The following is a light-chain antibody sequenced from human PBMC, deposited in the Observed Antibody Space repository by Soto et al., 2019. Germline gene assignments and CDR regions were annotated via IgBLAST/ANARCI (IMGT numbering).Light chain of an antibody. CDR3: QQLNSYPVT. CDR2: AAS. V-gene: IGKV1-17*01. J-gene: IGKJ1*01. CDR1: QDISSY. Sequence: DIQMTQTPSSLSASVGDRVTITCRAGQDISSYLNWYQQKAGTAPKLLIYAASSLQSGVPSRFSGSGSGTDFTLSISSLQPEDFATYYCQQLNSYPVTFGQGTKVDIK.